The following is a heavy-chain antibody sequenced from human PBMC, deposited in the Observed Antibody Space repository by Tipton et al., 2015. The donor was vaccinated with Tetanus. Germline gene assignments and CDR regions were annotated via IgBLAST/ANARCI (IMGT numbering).Heavy chain of an antibody. V-gene: IGHV3-9*01. CDR1: GFTFEDFA. J-gene: IGHJ5*02. CDR2: ISWNSAII. D-gene: IGHD4-17*01. Sequence: SLRLSCAAAGFTFEDFAMHWVRQAPGRGLEWVSGISWNSAIIGYADSVKGRFTISRDNAMNSLYLQMNSLRAEDTAVYYCTRLHDYGDLRCWFDPWGQGALVTVSS. CDR3: TRLHDYGDLRCWFDP.